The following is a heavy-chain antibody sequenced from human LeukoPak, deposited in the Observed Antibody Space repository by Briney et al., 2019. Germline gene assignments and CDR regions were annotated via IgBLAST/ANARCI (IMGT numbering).Heavy chain of an antibody. CDR1: GFPFTSHW. D-gene: IGHD2-15*01. V-gene: IGHV3-7*01. CDR2: INSDGSEK. Sequence: GGSLRLSCAASGFPFTSHWLSWFRQSPGRGLEWVAHINSDGSEKNYVDSVKGRFTISRDNAKNTLYLQMNSLRPEDTAVYYCTTDPYSYCSGGSCDTLDYWAREPWSPSPQ. J-gene: IGHJ4*02. CDR3: TTDPYSYCSGGSCDTLDY.